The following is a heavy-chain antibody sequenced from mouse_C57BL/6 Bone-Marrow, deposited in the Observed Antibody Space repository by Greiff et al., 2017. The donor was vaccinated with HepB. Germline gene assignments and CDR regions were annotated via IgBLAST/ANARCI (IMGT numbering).Heavy chain of an antibody. CDR3: AREVTTVRYFDV. CDR2: ISYDGSN. D-gene: IGHD1-1*01. J-gene: IGHJ1*03. CDR1: GYSITSGYY. V-gene: IGHV3-6*01. Sequence: EVKLMESGPGLVKPSQSLSLTCSVTGYSITSGYYWNWIRQFPGNKLEWMGYISYDGSNNYNPSLKNRISITRDTSKNQFFLKLNSVTTEDTATYYCAREVTTVRYFDVWGTGTTVTVSS.